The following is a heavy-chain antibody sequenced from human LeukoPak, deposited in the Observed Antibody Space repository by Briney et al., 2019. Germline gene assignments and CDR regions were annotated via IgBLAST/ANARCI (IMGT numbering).Heavy chain of an antibody. CDR3: ARAGRAYCSSTSCYYWFDP. J-gene: IGHJ5*02. Sequence: PGRSLRLSCAASGFTFSSYAMHWVRQAPGKGLEWVAVISYDGSNKYYADSVKGRFTISRDNAKNSLYLQMNSLRAEDTAVYYCARAGRAYCSSTSCYYWFDPWGQGTLVTVSS. CDR2: ISYDGSNK. D-gene: IGHD2-2*01. V-gene: IGHV3-30-3*01. CDR1: GFTFSSYA.